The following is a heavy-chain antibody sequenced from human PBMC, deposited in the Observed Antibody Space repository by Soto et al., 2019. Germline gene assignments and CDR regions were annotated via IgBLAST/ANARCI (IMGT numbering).Heavy chain of an antibody. Sequence: EVQLVESGGGLVQPGGSLRLSCEGSGFTFSGHYMDWVRQAPGKGLEWLGRIRNKPNGHTTAYAASVKGRFTISRDDFNNLVYLQRNSLKSEDTALYYCATTVITAPLFEYWGQGTLVAVSS. CDR3: ATTVITAPLFEY. J-gene: IGHJ4*02. CDR2: IRNKPNGHTT. V-gene: IGHV3-72*01. CDR1: GFTFSGHY. D-gene: IGHD2-21*02.